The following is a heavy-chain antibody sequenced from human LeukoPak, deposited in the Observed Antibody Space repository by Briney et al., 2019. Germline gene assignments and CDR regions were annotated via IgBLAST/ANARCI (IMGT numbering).Heavy chain of an antibody. J-gene: IGHJ3*02. D-gene: IGHD1-1*01. Sequence: GESLKISCKGSRYSFTTYWINWVRQVPGKGLEWMGRIGPSDSYTNYSPSFQGHVTISVDKSISTAYLQWNSLKASDTAMYYCTRQPQLVLDAFNIWGQGTMVIVSS. V-gene: IGHV5-10-1*01. CDR3: TRQPQLVLDAFNI. CDR2: IGPSDSYT. CDR1: RYSFTTYW.